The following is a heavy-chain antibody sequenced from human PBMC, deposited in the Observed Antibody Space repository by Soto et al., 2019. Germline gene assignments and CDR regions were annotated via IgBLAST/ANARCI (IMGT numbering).Heavy chain of an antibody. D-gene: IGHD2-15*01. Sequence: QVQLVESGGGVVQPGRSLRLSCAASGFTFSSYGMHWVRQAPGKGLEWVAVIWYDGSNKYYTDSAKGRFTISRDNSKNTLYLQMNSLGAEDTAVYYCARDRQVASAFYYYYMDFWGKGTPVTVSS. V-gene: IGHV3-33*01. CDR3: ARDRQVASAFYYYYMDF. CDR1: GFTFSSYG. J-gene: IGHJ6*03. CDR2: IWYDGSNK.